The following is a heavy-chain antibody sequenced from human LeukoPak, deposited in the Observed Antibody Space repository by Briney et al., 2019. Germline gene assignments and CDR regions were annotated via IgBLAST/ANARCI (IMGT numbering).Heavy chain of an antibody. CDR2: ITGSGGNT. CDR3: RGVSVSGASIFEY. D-gene: IGHD6-19*01. CDR1: GFTFSSYA. J-gene: IGHJ4*02. V-gene: IGHV3-23*01. Sequence: TGGSLRLSCAASGFTFSSYAMSWVRQAPGKGLEWVSGITGSGGNTYYADSVKGRFTISRDNSRTTLYLQMNSLRAEDTAVYYCRGVSVSGASIFEYWGQGTLVTVSS.